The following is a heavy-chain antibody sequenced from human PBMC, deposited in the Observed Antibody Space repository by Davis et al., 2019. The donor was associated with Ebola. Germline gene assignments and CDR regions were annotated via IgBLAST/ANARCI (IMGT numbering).Heavy chain of an antibody. CDR1: GFTFNTCW. CDR3: AKDQRVSV. D-gene: IGHD1-1*01. J-gene: IGHJ4*02. Sequence: PGGSLRLSCAASGFTFNTCWMTWVRQAPGKGLEWVANIKQDGSEKYLVDSVKGRFTISRDNARNSLYLQMNSLRAEDTAVYYRAKDQRVSVWGQGTLVTVSS. V-gene: IGHV3-7*01. CDR2: IKQDGSEK.